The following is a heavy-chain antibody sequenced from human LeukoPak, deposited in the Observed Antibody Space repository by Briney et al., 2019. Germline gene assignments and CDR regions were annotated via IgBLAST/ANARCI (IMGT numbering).Heavy chain of an antibody. D-gene: IGHD5-12*01. CDR1: GGSISSYY. CDR2: IYYSGST. J-gene: IGHJ2*01. Sequence: SETLSLTCTVSGGSISSYYWSWIRQPPGKGLEWIGYIYYSGSTNYNPSLKSRVTISVDTSKNQVSLKLSSVTAADTAVHYCAREGRGYSFQNWYFDLWGRGTLVTVSS. V-gene: IGHV4-59*01. CDR3: AREGRGYSFQNWYFDL.